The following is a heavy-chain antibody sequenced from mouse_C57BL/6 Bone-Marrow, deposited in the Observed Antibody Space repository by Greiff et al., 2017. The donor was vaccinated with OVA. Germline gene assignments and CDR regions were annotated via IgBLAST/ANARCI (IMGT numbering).Heavy chain of an antibody. CDR1: GYTFTSYW. CDR2: IYPGSGST. CDR3: ARAYDMSLYAMDD. V-gene: IGHV1-55*01. Sequence: QVQLQQPGAELVKPGASVKMSCKASGYTFTSYWITWVKQRPGQGLEWIGDIYPGSGSTNYNEKFKSKATLTVDTSSSTAYMQLSTLTSEASAVYYGARAYDMSLYAMDDWGQGTSVTVSS. J-gene: IGHJ4*01. D-gene: IGHD2-12*01.